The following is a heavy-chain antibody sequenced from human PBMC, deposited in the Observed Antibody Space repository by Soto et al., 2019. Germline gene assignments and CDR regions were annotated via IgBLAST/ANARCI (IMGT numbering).Heavy chain of an antibody. CDR3: AKGQGGSSGSYHYYYYYYGMDV. V-gene: IGHV3-11*04. J-gene: IGHJ6*02. Sequence: GGSLRLSCAASGFTFSDYYMSWIRQAPGKGLEWVSYISSSGSTIYYADSVKGRFTISRDNSKNTLYLQMNSLRAEDTAVYYCAKGQGGSSGSYHYYYYYYGMDVWGQGTTVTVSS. D-gene: IGHD1-26*01. CDR1: GFTFSDYY. CDR2: ISSSGSTI.